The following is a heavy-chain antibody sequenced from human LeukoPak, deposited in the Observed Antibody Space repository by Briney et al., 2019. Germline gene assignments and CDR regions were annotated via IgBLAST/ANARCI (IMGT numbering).Heavy chain of an antibody. CDR3: AREGFKGGYGPTPNWFDP. V-gene: IGHV4-39*07. CDR1: GGSISSSSYY. CDR2: IYYSGST. Sequence: SETLSLTCTVSGGSISSSSYYWGWIRQPPGKGLEWIGSIYYSGSTYYNPSLKSRVTISVDTSKNQFSLKLSSVTAADTAVYYCAREGFKGGYGPTPNWFDPWGQGTLVTVSS. J-gene: IGHJ5*02. D-gene: IGHD5-12*01.